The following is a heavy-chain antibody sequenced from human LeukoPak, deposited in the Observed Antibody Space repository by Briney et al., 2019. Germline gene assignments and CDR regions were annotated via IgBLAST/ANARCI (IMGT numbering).Heavy chain of an antibody. CDR2: ISSSSSYI. Sequence: GGSLRLSCAASGFTFSSYSMNWVRQAPGKGLEWVSSISSSSSYIYFADSVKGRFTISRDNAKNSLYLQMNSLRAEDTAVYYCARAPIAVAGEFDYWGQGTLVTVSS. CDR1: GFTFSSYS. V-gene: IGHV3-21*01. D-gene: IGHD6-19*01. CDR3: ARAPIAVAGEFDY. J-gene: IGHJ4*02.